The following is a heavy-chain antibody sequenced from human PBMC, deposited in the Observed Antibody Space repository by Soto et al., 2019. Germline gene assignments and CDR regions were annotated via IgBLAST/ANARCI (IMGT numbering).Heavy chain of an antibody. V-gene: IGHV3-23*01. J-gene: IGHJ4*02. Sequence: GGSLRLSCAASGFTFSSYAMTWVRQAPGKGLEWVSGISGNGVSTYYADSVNGRFTISRDNSKNTLYLQMNSLRVEDTALYYCAKQRVNFDYWGQGTLVTVSS. CDR3: AKQRVNFDY. CDR2: ISGNGVST. CDR1: GFTFSSYA.